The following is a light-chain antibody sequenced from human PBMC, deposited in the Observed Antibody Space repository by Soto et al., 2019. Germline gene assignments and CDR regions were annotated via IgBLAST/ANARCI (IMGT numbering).Light chain of an antibody. CDR3: ASWDDSLHGNV. CDR2: SND. J-gene: IGLJ1*01. V-gene: IGLV1-44*01. CDR1: SSNIASNT. Sequence: QSVLTQPPSASGTPGQRVTVSCSGSSSNIASNTVNWYQQLPGTAPKLLIYSNDQRPSGVPDRFSASKSGTSASLAISGLQSEDEDDYYCASWDDSLHGNVFGTGTKVTVL.